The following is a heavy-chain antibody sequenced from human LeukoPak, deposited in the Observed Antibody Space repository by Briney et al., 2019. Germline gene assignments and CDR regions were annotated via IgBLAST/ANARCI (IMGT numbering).Heavy chain of an antibody. CDR3: AKFTLVATADY. V-gene: IGHV3-30*02. CDR1: GFTFSGLG. Sequence: LSGGSLRLSCAASGFTFSGLGMHWVRQAPGKGLEWLAFIQYDGSNKYYADSVKGRFTISRDNSKNTLYLQMNSLRTEDTAVYYCAKFTLVATADYWGQGTLVTVS. CDR2: IQYDGSNK. J-gene: IGHJ4*02. D-gene: IGHD5-12*01.